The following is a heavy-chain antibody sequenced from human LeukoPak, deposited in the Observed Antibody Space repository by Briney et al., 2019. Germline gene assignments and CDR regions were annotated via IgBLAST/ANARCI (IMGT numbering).Heavy chain of an antibody. J-gene: IGHJ4*02. V-gene: IGHV3-23*01. CDR1: GFTFSSYA. D-gene: IGHD2-15*01. CDR3: AKDRVAVVAARGAGFDY. CDR2: ISGSGGST. Sequence: PGGSLRLSCAASGFTFSSYAMSWVRQAPGKGLEWVSAISGSGGSTYYADSVKGRFTISRDNSKNTLYLQMNSLRAEDTAVYYCAKDRVAVVAARGAGFDYWGQGTLVTVSS.